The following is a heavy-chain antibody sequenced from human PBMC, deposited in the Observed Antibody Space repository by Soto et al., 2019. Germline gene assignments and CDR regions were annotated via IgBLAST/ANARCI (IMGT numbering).Heavy chain of an antibody. CDR1: GYSFTSLH. CDR3: AGGSPGPVEQ. D-gene: IGHD6-19*01. J-gene: IGHJ1*01. Sequence: ASVNLSCKASGYSFTSLHFNWVRQATGQGLEWIGWMNPHSGDTGFAQRFQGRVTMNRNTSINTAYMELRSLRSQDTAVYYCAGGSPGPVEQWGKSRKVTVSA. V-gene: IGHV1-8*01. CDR2: MNPHSGDT.